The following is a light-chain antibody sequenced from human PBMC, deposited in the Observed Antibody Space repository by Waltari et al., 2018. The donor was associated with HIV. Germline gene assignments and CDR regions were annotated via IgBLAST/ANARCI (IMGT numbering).Light chain of an antibody. J-gene: IGLJ3*02. CDR2: NTH. CDR3: LRYMASCRV. CDR1: SGSVSCAYY. Sequence: TVVSQEPSLSVSTGGTITLTCGLSSGSVSCAYYPSWYQQTTSQHPLSLSYNTHNRSSGVPDRVSGTMVVNEAALTITGAQSEDESEYCCLRYMASCRVFGGGTRLTVL. V-gene: IGLV8-61*01.